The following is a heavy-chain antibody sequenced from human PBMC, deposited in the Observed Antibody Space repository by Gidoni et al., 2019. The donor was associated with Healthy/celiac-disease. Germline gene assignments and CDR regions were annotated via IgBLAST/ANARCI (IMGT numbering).Heavy chain of an antibody. V-gene: IGHV1-8*01. CDR2: RNPNSGNT. D-gene: IGHD3-22*01. CDR1: GYTFTRYD. J-gene: IGHJ3*02. Sequence: QVQLVQSGAEVKKPGASVKVSCKASGYTFTRYDINWVRQATGQGLEWMGWRNPNSGNTGYAQKFQGRVTMTRNTSISTAYMELSSLRSEDTAVYYCARGDRITMIVVVITDSAFDIWGQGTMVTVSS. CDR3: ARGDRITMIVVVITDSAFDI.